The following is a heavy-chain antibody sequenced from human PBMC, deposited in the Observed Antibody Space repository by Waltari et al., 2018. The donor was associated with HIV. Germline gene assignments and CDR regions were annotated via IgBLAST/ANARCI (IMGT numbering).Heavy chain of an antibody. CDR2: IFGDGAS. Sequence: VRLQESGPRLGKTSETLSLTCSVSGASMRDFSWFWIRQSAGNRLEWIGRIFGDGASVVNDVFKSRVAMSVDASTNQFSLTLTGLSVADTATYYCARGNYGLYSGFYLTAWGQG. D-gene: IGHD2-21*02. CDR3: ARGNYGLYSGFYLTA. J-gene: IGHJ5*02. CDR1: GASMRDFS. V-gene: IGHV4-4*07.